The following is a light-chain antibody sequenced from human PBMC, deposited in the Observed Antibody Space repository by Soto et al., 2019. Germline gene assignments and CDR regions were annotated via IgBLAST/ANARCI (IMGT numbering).Light chain of an antibody. J-gene: IGKJ4*01. CDR3: HHRRNWLT. Sequence: EIGFTQSPATLSLSPGERATLSCRASQSISNHLAWYQQKPGQAPRLLIYDASNRATGIPARISGSGSGTDFALTSSSLEPEDFAVYYCHHRRNWLTVGGGTKVEIK. CDR1: QSISNH. V-gene: IGKV3-11*01. CDR2: DAS.